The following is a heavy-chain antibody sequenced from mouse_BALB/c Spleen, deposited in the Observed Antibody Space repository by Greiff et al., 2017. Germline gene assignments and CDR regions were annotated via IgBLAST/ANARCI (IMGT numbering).Heavy chain of an antibody. CDR3: ARRDYAHFDY. V-gene: IGHV8-12*01. J-gene: IGHJ2*01. CDR2: IYWDDDK. Sequence: QVTLKVSGPGILQPSQTLSLTCSFSGFSLSTSGMGVSWIRQPSGKGLEWLAHIYWDDDKRYNPSLKSRLTISKDTSSNQVFLKITSVDTADTATYYCARRDYAHFDYWGQGTTLTVSS. D-gene: IGHD2-4*01. CDR1: GFSLSTSGMG.